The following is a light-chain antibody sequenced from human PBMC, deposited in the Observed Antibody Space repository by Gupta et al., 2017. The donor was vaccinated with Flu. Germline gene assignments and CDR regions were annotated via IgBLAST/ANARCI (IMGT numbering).Light chain of an antibody. J-gene: IGLJ3*02. CDR1: SFNIGTNY. CDR2: RSD. Sequence: RVTISCSGSSFNIGTNYVYWYKHLPGTAPKLLIHRSDQRPSGVPDRFSGSKSGYSASLAISGLRSDDEAVYYCATWDDNQSGWVFGGGTRLTVL. CDR3: ATWDDNQSGWV. V-gene: IGLV1-47*01.